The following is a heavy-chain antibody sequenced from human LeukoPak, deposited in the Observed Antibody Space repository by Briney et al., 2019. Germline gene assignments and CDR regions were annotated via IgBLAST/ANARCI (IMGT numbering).Heavy chain of an antibody. V-gene: IGHV4-59*01. CDR3: ARSYGDYVVFDY. D-gene: IGHD4-17*01. Sequence: SETLSLTCTVSGGSISTYYWSWIRQSPGKGLEWIGYIYYSGSTNYNPSLKSRVTISVDTSKNQFSLKLSSVTAADTAVYYCARSYGDYVVFDYWGQRTLVTVSS. CDR2: IYYSGST. J-gene: IGHJ4*02. CDR1: GGSISTYY.